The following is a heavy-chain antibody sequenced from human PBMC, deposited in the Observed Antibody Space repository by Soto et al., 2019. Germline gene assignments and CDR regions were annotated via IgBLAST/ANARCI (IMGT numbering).Heavy chain of an antibody. J-gene: IGHJ1*01. D-gene: IGHD6-13*01. CDR3: ASQPGGSWDLPLDHDAEYFQH. CDR1: GGSISSSSYY. CDR2: IYYSGST. Sequence: QLQLQESGPGLVKPSETLSLTCTVSGGSISSSSYYWGWIRQPPGKGLEWIGSIYYSGSTYYNPSLKSRVTISVETSKNQFSLKLSSVTAADTAVYYCASQPGGSWDLPLDHDAEYFQHWGQGTLVTVSS. V-gene: IGHV4-39*01.